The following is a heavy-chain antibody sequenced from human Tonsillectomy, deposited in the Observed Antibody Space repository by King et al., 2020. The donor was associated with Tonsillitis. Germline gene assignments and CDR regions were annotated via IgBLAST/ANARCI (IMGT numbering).Heavy chain of an antibody. CDR2: IRYDGSNK. CDR3: AKDLCGSYWRLWWFDP. D-gene: IGHD1-26*01. V-gene: IGHV3-30*02. CDR1: GFTFSSYG. Sequence: VQLVESGGGVVQPGGSLRLSCAASGFTFSSYGMHWVRQAPGKGLEWVAFIRYDGSNKYYADSVKGRFTISRDNSKNTLYLQTNSLRAEDTAVYYCAKDLCGSYWRLWWFDPCGQGTLVTVSS. J-gene: IGHJ5*02.